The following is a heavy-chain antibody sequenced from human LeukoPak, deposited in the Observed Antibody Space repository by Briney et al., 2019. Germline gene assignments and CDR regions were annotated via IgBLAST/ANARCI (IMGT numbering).Heavy chain of an antibody. V-gene: IGHV3-21*06. J-gene: IGHJ4*02. Sequence: GGSLSLSCTAPGLTFSTSGFNWVRQAPGKGLEWVASIGPTGSDRYHADSIKGRFTISRDNANNFLYLQMNSLRAEDTAVYYCATETNGRHYDYWGQGTLLTVSS. D-gene: IGHD1-14*01. CDR1: GLTFSTSG. CDR3: ATETNGRHYDY. CDR2: IGPTGSDR.